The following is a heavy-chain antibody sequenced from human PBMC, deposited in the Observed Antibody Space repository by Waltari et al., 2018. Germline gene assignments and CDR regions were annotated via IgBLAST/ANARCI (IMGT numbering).Heavy chain of an antibody. CDR3: TRRDPERRSY. CDR2: IRSKANSYAT. CDR1: GVTFMGSA. Sequence: EVQLVESGGGWVQPGGALKLSCAASGVTFMGSALHWAPQAAGKGLEWVGRIRSKANSYATAYAASVKGRFTISRDDSKNTAYLQMNSLKTEDTAVYYCTRRDPERRSYWGQGTLVTVSS. V-gene: IGHV3-73*02. J-gene: IGHJ4*02. D-gene: IGHD1-1*01.